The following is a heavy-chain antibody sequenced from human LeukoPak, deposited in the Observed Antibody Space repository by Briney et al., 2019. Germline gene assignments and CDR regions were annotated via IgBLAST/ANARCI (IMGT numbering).Heavy chain of an antibody. CDR1: GFTFSSYE. Sequence: GGSLRLSCAASGFTFSSYEMNWVRQAPGKGLEWVSYISSSGSTIYYADSVKGRFTISRDNAKNSLYLQMNSLRAEDTAVYYCARVLRMGYYYGMDVWGQGTTVTVSS. CDR3: ARVLRMGYYYGMDV. D-gene: IGHD2-8*01. CDR2: ISSSGSTI. V-gene: IGHV3-48*03. J-gene: IGHJ6*02.